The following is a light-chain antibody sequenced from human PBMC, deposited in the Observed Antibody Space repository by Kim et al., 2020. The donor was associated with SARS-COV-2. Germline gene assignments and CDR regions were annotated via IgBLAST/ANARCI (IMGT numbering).Light chain of an antibody. CDR2: VVN. J-gene: IGLJ3*02. CDR3: CTYAGSYTWL. Sequence: QSALTHPRQVSGSPGQSVTISYTGTSSDVGRYDYASWYQQHPAKVPKLIIYVVNKRPSGVPDRFSGAKSGNTSSMTITGHQADDEADYYCCTYAGSYTWLFGGGTKVTVL. CDR1: SSDVGRYDY. V-gene: IGLV2-11*01.